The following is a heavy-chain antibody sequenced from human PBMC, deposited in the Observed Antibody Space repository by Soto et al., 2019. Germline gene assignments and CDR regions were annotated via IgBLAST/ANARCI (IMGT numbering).Heavy chain of an antibody. J-gene: IGHJ4*02. CDR2: IYYSGST. CDR3: ARERNKLSPFDY. D-gene: IGHD6-6*01. Sequence: SETLSLTCTVSGGSISSYYCTWIRQPPGKGLEWIGYIYYSGSTNYNPSLKSRVTISVDTSKNQFSLKLSSVTAADTAVYYCARERNKLSPFDYFGQCTLLAVCS. V-gene: IGHV4-59*01. CDR1: GGSISSYY.